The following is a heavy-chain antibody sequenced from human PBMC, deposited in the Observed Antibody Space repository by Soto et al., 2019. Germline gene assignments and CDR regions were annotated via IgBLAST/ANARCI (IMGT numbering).Heavy chain of an antibody. CDR2: ISGSGGST. CDR3: ARTFCSSTSCNPFDY. Sequence: PGGSLRLSCAASGFTFSSYAMSWVRQAPGKGLEWVSAISGSGGSTYYADSVKGRFTISRDNSKNTLYLQMNSLRAEDTAVYYCARTFCSSTSCNPFDYWGQGTLVTVSS. CDR1: GFTFSSYA. J-gene: IGHJ4*02. V-gene: IGHV3-23*01. D-gene: IGHD2-2*01.